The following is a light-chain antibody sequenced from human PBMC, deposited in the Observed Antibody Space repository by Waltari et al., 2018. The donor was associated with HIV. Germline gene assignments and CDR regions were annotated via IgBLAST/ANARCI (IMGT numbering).Light chain of an antibody. CDR1: QTISSY. CDR3: QQSYSTPRT. J-gene: IGKJ2*01. Sequence: DIQLTQSPSSLFASVGDRVSITCRASQTISSYLNWDQQTPGKAPMLLIYGASTLHSGVPSRFSGSGSVTDFTLTISSLQPEDFATYYCQQSYSTPRTFGQGTKLEIK. CDR2: GAS. V-gene: IGKV1-39*01.